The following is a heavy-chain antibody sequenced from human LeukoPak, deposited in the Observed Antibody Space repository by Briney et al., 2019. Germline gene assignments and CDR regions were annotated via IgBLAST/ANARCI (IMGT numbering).Heavy chain of an antibody. CDR3: ARSVNYYDSSGYYY. D-gene: IGHD3-22*01. CDR2: IRSGSDTI. J-gene: IGHJ4*02. Sequence: PGGSLRLSCAASGFTFSSYSMNWVRQAPGKGLEWVSYIRSGSDTIYYADSVKGRFTISRDNAKNSLYLQMNSLRAEDTAVYYCARSVNYYDSSGYYYWSQGTLVTVSS. CDR1: GFTFSSYS. V-gene: IGHV3-48*01.